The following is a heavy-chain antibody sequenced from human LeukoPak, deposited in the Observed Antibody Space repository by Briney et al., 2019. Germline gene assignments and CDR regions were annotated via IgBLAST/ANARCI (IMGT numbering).Heavy chain of an antibody. J-gene: IGHJ4*02. D-gene: IGHD1-26*01. CDR1: GFTLRNAW. V-gene: IGHV3-15*01. CDR3: TIPLRWERQVDY. CDR2: IKSKTDGGTT. Sequence: GGSLRLSCAACGFTLRNAWMSAVRQAPGKGLEWVGRIKSKTDGGTTDYAAPVKGRFTISRDDSKNTLYLQMKSLKTQDSAAYYSTIPLRWERQVDYWGQGTLVTVSS.